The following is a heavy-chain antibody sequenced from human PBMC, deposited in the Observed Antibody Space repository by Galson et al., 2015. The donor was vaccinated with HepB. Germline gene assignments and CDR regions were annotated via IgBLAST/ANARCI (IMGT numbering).Heavy chain of an antibody. J-gene: IGHJ4*02. D-gene: IGHD2-8*02. CDR2: TYYRSKWYN. CDR3: AREMVCTGGVCSNFDY. V-gene: IGHV6-1*01. CDR1: GDSVSSNSAA. Sequence: CAISGDSVSSNSAAWNWIRQSPSRGLEWLGRTYYRSKWYNDYAVSVKSRITINPDTSENQFSLQLNSVTPEDTAVYYCAREMVCTGGVCSNFDYWGQGTLVTVSS.